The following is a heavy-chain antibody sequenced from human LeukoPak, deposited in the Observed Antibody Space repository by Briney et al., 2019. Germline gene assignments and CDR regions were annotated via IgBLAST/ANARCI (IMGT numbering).Heavy chain of an antibody. CDR3: ASDFGIVGAPAYYFDY. CDR1: GDSLSRYN. Sequence: PETLSLTCTHSGDSLSRYNWSRIPETPGKGLEWVGYIYYSGTNNYSPSLKSRVTISVDTSKNQFSLKLSFVTAADTAVYYCASDFGIVGAPAYYFDYWGQGTLVTVSS. V-gene: IGHV4-59*01. CDR2: IYYSGTN. D-gene: IGHD1-26*01. J-gene: IGHJ4*02.